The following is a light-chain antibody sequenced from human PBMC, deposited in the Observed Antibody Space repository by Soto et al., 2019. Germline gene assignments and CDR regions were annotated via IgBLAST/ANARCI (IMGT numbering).Light chain of an antibody. CDR1: QGINSY. Sequence: DVQLTQSPSSLSASVGDRISITCRASQGINSYVAWYQQKPGRSPTILIYTVSTLQSGVPSRFSGSGSGTEFSLTISSLQAEDFATYYCQQLNNYPITFGQGTRLEIK. CDR2: TVS. J-gene: IGKJ5*01. CDR3: QQLNNYPIT. V-gene: IGKV1-9*01.